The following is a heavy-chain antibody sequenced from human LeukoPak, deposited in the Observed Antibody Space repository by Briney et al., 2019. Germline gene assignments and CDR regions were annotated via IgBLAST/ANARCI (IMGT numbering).Heavy chain of an antibody. V-gene: IGHV4-59*08. Sequence: SETLSLTCTVSGGSISRYYWSWIRQPPGKGLEWIGYIYYSGSTNYNPSLESRVTISLDTSKNQFSLKLSSVTAADTAVYFCARPGVGSGRYGAFDIGGQGTMVTVSS. CDR2: IYYSGST. J-gene: IGHJ3*02. CDR1: GGSISRYY. CDR3: ARPGVGSGRYGAFDI. D-gene: IGHD5-18*01.